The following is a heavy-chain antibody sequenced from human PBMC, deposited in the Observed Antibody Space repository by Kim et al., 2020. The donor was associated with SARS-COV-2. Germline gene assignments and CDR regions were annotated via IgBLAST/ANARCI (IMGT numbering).Heavy chain of an antibody. V-gene: IGHV3-7*01. CDR3: ARHDDRDYRFDA. Sequence: GGSLRLSCEGSGFIFSYYAMSWVRQAPGKGLEWVSVIYDDESGKNYVDSVKGRFTISRDSSKNTLYLQMNSLRVEDTAVYYCARHDDRDYRFDAWGQGT. D-gene: IGHD3-16*01. CDR1: GFIFSYYA. J-gene: IGHJ5*02. CDR2: IYDDESGK.